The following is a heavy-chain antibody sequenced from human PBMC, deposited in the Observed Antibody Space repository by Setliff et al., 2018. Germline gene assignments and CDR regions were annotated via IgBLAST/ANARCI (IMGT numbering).Heavy chain of an antibody. CDR1: GYTFTGYY. D-gene: IGHD3-10*01. J-gene: IGHJ6*04. V-gene: IGHV1-18*04. CDR3: AREGEIWFGELLPWGMDV. CDR2: ISAYNGNT. Sequence: ASVKVSCKASGYTFTGYYMHWVRQAPGQRLEWMGWISAYNGNTNYAQKLQGRVTMTTDTSTSTAYMELRSLRSDDTAVYYCAREGEIWFGELLPWGMDVWGKGTTVTVSS.